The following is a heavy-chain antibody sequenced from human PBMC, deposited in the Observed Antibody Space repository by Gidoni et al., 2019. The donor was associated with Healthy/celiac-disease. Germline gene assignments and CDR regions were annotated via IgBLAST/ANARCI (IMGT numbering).Heavy chain of an antibody. CDR1: GFTFSSYS. J-gene: IGHJ6*02. D-gene: IGHD6-6*01. CDR2: ISSSSSYI. V-gene: IGHV3-21*01. CDR3: ARDRRYSSSLYGMDV. Sequence: EVQLVESGGGLVKPGGSLRLSCAASGFTFSSYSMNWVRQAPGKGLEWVASISSSSSYIYYADSVKGRFTISRDNAKNSLYLKMSSLRAEDTAVYYCARDRRYSSSLYGMDVWGQGTTVTVSS.